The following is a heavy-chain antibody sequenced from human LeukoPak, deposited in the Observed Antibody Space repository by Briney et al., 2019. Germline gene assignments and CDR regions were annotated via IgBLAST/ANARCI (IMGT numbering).Heavy chain of an antibody. CDR2: INPNSGGK. Sequence: ASVKVSCKAAGDTFTSYYMHWVGQAPGEGLEGRGGINPNSGGKNYAQKFQGRVTMTRDTYISTAYMELSRLRSDDTAVYYCARVYYDFWSGYPGFDYWGQGTLVTVSS. CDR3: ARVYYDFWSGYPGFDY. D-gene: IGHD3-3*01. CDR1: GDTFTSYY. V-gene: IGHV1-2*02. J-gene: IGHJ4*02.